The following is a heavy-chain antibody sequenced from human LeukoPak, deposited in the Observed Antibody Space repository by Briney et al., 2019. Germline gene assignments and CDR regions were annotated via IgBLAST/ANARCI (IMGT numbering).Heavy chain of an antibody. D-gene: IGHD3-22*01. Sequence: SETPSLTCTVSGGSISSSSYYWGWIRQPPGKGLEWIGSIYYSGSTYYNPSLKSRVTISVDTSKNQFSLKLSSVTAADTAVYYCARHLRDSSGYRPYYFDYWGQGTLVTVSS. CDR3: ARHLRDSSGYRPYYFDY. CDR1: GGSISSSSYY. J-gene: IGHJ4*02. CDR2: IYYSGST. V-gene: IGHV4-39*01.